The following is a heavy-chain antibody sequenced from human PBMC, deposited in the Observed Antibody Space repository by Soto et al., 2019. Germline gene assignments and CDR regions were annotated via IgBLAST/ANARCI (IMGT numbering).Heavy chain of an antibody. V-gene: IGHV3-30*18. CDR2: ISYDGSNQ. CDR3: AKDTYDYDSSGYYTFDY. D-gene: IGHD3-22*01. CDR1: GFTFSSYG. J-gene: IGHJ4*02. Sequence: QVQLVESGGGVVQPGTSLRLSCAVSGFTFSSYGMHWVRQAPGKGLEWVAHISYDGSNQHYVDSVKGRFTISRDNSKNTVYLQMNSLRAEESAVYYCAKDTYDYDSSGYYTFDYWGQGTLVTVSS.